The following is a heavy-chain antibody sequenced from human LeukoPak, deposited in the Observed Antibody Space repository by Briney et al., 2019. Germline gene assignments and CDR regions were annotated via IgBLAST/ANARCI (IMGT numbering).Heavy chain of an antibody. J-gene: IGHJ6*02. D-gene: IGHD4-17*01. Sequence: SETLSLTCTVSGGSISSYYWGWIRQPPGKGLEWIGYIYYSGSTNYNPSLKSRVTISVDTSKNQFSLKLSSVTAADTAVYYCARDQGGDSYYYYYGMDVWGQGTTVTVSS. CDR2: IYYSGST. CDR1: GGSISSYY. CDR3: ARDQGGDSYYYYYGMDV. V-gene: IGHV4-59*01.